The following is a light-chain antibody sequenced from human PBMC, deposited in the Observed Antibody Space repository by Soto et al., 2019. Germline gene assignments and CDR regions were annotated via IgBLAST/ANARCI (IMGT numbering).Light chain of an antibody. CDR2: DAS. CDR1: QSVRSNF. Sequence: EIVLTQSPGTLSLSPGERATLPCRASQSVRSNFLAWYQQKPGQAPRLLIYDASNRATGIPARFSGSGSGTDFTLTISSLEPEDFAVYYCQQRSNWPPWTFGQGTKVDIK. J-gene: IGKJ1*01. V-gene: IGKV3-11*01. CDR3: QQRSNWPPWT.